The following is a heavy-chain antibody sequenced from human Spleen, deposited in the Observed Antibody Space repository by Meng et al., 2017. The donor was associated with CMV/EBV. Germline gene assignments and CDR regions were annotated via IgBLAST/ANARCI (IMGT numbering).Heavy chain of an antibody. CDR3: AHGDYVDY. J-gene: IGHJ4*02. Sequence: SETLSLTCAVYGGSFSDYYWSWIRQPPGKGLEWIGEIHHSGSTNYNPSLKSRVTISVDTSNNQFSLKVTSVTAADTAVYYCAHGDYVDYWGQGTLVTVSS. V-gene: IGHV4-34*01. CDR1: GGSFSDYY. CDR2: IHHSGST. D-gene: IGHD4-17*01.